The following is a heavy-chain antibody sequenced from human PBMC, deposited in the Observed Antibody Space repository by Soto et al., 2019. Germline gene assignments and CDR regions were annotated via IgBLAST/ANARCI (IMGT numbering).Heavy chain of an antibody. CDR2: FDPEDGET. V-gene: IGHV1-24*01. CDR3: ASRPYCSGGSCYSFDY. Sequence: ASVKVSCKVSGYTLTELSMHWVRQAPGKGLEWMGGFDPEDGETIYAQKFQGRVTMTEDTSTDTAYMELSSLRSEDTAVYYCASRPYCSGGSCYSFDYWDQGTLVTVSS. D-gene: IGHD2-15*01. CDR1: GYTLTELS. J-gene: IGHJ4*02.